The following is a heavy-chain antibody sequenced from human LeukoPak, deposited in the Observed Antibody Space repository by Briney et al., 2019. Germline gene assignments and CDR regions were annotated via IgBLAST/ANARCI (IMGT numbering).Heavy chain of an antibody. CDR3: ARTTPRVPAAVSLDY. CDR2: ISSSSSYI. J-gene: IGHJ4*02. D-gene: IGHD2-2*01. CDR1: GFTFSSYS. Sequence: PGGSLRLSCAASGFTFSSYSMNWVRQAPGKGLEWVSSISSSSSYIYYADSVKGRFTISRDNAKNSLYLQMNSLRAEDTAVYYCARTTPRVPAAVSLDYWGQGTLVTVSS. V-gene: IGHV3-21*01.